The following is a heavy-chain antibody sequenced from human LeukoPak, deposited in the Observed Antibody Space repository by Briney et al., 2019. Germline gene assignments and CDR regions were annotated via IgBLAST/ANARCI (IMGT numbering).Heavy chain of an antibody. V-gene: IGHV1-69*01. CDR2: IIPILGTV. D-gene: IGHD1-20*01. Sequence: SVKVSCKTSGGTFSAYAVSWVRQAPGQGLEWMGVIIPILGTVNYAQKFQGRVTITSAESTSTAYMELSSLRSEDTAVYFCARVNFGRAFDIWGQGTMVTVSS. CDR3: ARVNFGRAFDI. J-gene: IGHJ3*02. CDR1: GGTFSAYA.